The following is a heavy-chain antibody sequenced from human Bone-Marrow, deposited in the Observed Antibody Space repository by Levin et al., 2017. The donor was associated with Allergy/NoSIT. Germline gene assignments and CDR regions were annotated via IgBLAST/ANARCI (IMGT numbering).Heavy chain of an antibody. CDR2: IKSKTDGGTT. J-gene: IGHJ6*03. V-gene: IGHV3-15*01. CDR1: GFTFSNSW. CDR3: TTSPGYDFWSGTYYYYYMDV. D-gene: IGHD3-3*01. Sequence: PGGSLRLSCAASGFTFSNSWMSWVRQAPGKGLEWVGRIKSKTDGGTTDYAAPVKGRFTISRDDSKNTLYLQMNSLKTEDTAVYYCTTSPGYDFWSGTYYYYYMDVWGKGTTVTVSS.